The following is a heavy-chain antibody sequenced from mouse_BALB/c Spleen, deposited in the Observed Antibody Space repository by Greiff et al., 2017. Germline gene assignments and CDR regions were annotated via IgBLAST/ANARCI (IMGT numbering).Heavy chain of an antibody. V-gene: IGHV1-7*01. D-gene: IGHD1-1*01. CDR2: INPSTGYT. CDR1: GYTFTSYW. J-gene: IGHJ2*01. Sequence: VQLQQSGAELAKPGASVKMSCKASGYTFTSYWMHWVKQRPGQGLEWIGYINPSTGYTEYNQKFKDKATLTADKSSSTAYMQLSSLTSEDSAVYYCARGVTTVVGRYFDYWGQGTTLTVSS. CDR3: ARGVTTVVGRYFDY.